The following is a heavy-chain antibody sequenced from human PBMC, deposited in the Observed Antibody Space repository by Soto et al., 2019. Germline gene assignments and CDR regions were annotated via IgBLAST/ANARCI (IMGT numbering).Heavy chain of an antibody. J-gene: IGHJ6*02. V-gene: IGHV1-2*02. CDR2: INPNSGGT. CDR3: ARDRGAGYYGMDV. D-gene: IGHD3-16*01. CDR1: GYTCTGYY. Sequence: ASVKVSCKASGYTCTGYYMHWVRQAPGQGLEWMGWINPNSGGTKYAQKFQGRVTMTRDTSISTAYMELSSLRSDNAAVYYCARDRGAGYYGMDVSGQGTTVTVSS.